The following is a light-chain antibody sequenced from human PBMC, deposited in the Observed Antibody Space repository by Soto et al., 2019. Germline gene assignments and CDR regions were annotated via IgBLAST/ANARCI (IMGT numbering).Light chain of an antibody. CDR3: QHFGDSLWT. J-gene: IGKJ1*01. CDR2: GAS. Sequence: EIVLTQSPGTLSLSPGERATLFCRASQSVASRNLAWYQQKSGQAPRLLMYGASSRAIHTPDRFSGTGSGTDFTLTISDLEPEDFAVYYCQHFGDSLWTFGQGTKVEI. CDR1: QSVASRN. V-gene: IGKV3-20*01.